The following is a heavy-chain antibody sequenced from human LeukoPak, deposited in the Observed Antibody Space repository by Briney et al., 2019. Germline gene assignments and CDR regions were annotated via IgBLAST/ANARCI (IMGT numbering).Heavy chain of an antibody. V-gene: IGHV3-74*01. Sequence: GGSLRLACAASGIIFSNYWMHWVSQAPEKGLVWVSRINRDGSSTSYADSVKGRFTISRDNAKNTLYLQMNSLRAEDTAVYYCARGGGYSYGSFDYWGQGTLVTVSS. D-gene: IGHD5-18*01. J-gene: IGHJ4*02. CDR2: INRDGSST. CDR3: ARGGGYSYGSFDY. CDR1: GIIFSNYW.